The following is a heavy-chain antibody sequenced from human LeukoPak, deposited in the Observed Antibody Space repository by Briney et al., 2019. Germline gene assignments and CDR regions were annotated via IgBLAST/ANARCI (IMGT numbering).Heavy chain of an antibody. CDR3: ARLEGLELDAFDI. V-gene: IGHV3-74*01. CDR2: INSDGSST. J-gene: IGHJ3*02. CDR1: GLTFTNYW. D-gene: IGHD1-7*01. Sequence: PGGSLRLSCTASGLTFTNYWMHWVRQTPGKGLVWVSRINSDGSSTTYAESVKGRFTISRDNAKNSLYLQMNSLRAEDMALYYCARLEGLELDAFDIWGQGTMVTVSS.